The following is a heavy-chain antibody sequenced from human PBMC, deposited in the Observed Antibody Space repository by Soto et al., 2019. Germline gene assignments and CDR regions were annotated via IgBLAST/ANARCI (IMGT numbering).Heavy chain of an antibody. CDR3: AKVNVVVVAATFEYEYYFDY. Sequence: GSLRLSCVASGFSVSYNYMSWVRQAPGMGLEWVSAISNTGSTYYAGSVKGRSTISRDSSTNTLYLEVNSLRADDTAVYYCAKVNVVVVAATFEYEYYFDYWGQGTLVTVSS. V-gene: IGHV3-53*01. D-gene: IGHD2-15*01. J-gene: IGHJ4*02. CDR1: GFSVSYNY. CDR2: ISNTGST.